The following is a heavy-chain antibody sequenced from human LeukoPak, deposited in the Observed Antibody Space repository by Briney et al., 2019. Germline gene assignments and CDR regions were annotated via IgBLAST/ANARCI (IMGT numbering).Heavy chain of an antibody. V-gene: IGHV4-4*07. CDR2: IYTSGST. D-gene: IGHD6-19*01. CDR1: GGSISSYY. Sequence: PSETLSLTCTVSGGSISSYYWSWIRQPAGKGLEWIGRIYTSGSTNYNPSLKSRVTTSVDTSKNQFSLKLSSVTAADTAVYYCARDIAVAGTGAFDIWGQGTMVTVSS. CDR3: ARDIAVAGTGAFDI. J-gene: IGHJ3*02.